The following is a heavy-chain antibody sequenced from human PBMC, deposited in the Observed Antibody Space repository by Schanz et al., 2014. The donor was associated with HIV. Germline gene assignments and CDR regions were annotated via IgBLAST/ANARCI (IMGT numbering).Heavy chain of an antibody. D-gene: IGHD3-10*01. CDR2: INHTGNS. CDR3: ARAGYYYGSGSSFPLAY. J-gene: IGHJ4*02. Sequence: QVPLQQWGAGLLKPSETLSLTCAVYGGSFSDFFWNWIRQPPGKGLEWIGEINHTGNSNYNPSLKSRVTISVDTAKNQFSLKLTSVTAADTAVYYCARAGYYYGSGSSFPLAYWGQGTLVTVSS. V-gene: IGHV4-34*02. CDR1: GGSFSDFF.